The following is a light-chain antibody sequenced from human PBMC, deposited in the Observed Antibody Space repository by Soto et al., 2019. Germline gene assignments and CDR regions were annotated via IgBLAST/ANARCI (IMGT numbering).Light chain of an antibody. V-gene: IGLV1-44*01. CDR1: SSNIGSNS. CDR3: AAWDDSLIGPV. J-gene: IGLJ3*02. CDR2: SNN. Sequence: QLVLTQPPSASGTPGQRVTISCSGSSSNIGSNSVIWYQHLPGAAPKVLMYSNNQRPSGVPDRFSGSKSGTSASLAISGLQSEDEADYFCAAWDDSLIGPVFGGGTKLTVL.